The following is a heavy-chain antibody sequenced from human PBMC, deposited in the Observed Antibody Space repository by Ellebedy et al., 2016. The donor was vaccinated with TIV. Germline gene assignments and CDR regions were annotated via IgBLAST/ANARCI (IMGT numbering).Heavy chain of an antibody. V-gene: IGHV1-46*01. Sequence: ASVKVSXXASGGTFSSYAISWVRQAPGQGLEWMGIINPSGGSTSYAQKFQGRVTMTRDTSTSTVYMELSSLRSEDTAVYYCARDFYGDSSGYTIDYWGQGTLVTVSS. CDR1: GGTFSSYA. D-gene: IGHD3-22*01. J-gene: IGHJ4*02. CDR3: ARDFYGDSSGYTIDY. CDR2: INPSGGST.